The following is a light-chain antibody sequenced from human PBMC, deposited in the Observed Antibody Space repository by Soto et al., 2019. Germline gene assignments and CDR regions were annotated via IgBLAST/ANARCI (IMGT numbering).Light chain of an antibody. J-gene: IGKJ2*01. CDR1: QSVSSY. Sequence: EIVLTQSPATLSLSTGESATLSCRASQSVSSYLAWYQQKPGQAPRLLIYDASNRATGIPARFSGSGSGTDFNLTISSLEPEDFAVYYFQQRSNWPATFGQGTKLEI. CDR3: QQRSNWPAT. V-gene: IGKV3-11*01. CDR2: DAS.